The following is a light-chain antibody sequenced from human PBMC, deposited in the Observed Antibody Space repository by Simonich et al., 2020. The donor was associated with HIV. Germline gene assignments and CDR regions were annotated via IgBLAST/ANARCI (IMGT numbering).Light chain of an antibody. CDR2: DVR. J-gene: IGLJ1*01. Sequence: QSALTQPASVSGSPGQSITISCTGTSSDVGGYNYVSWYQQHPGKAPKLIIYDVRKRPSGVSNRFSGSKSGNTASLTISGLQAEDEADYYCCSYAGSTTYVFGTGTKVTVL. CDR3: CSYAGSTTYV. CDR1: SSDVGGYNY. V-gene: IGLV2-23*02.